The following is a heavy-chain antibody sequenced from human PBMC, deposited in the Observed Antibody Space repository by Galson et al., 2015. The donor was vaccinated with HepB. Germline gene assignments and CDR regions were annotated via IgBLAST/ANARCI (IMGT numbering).Heavy chain of an antibody. CDR2: IYHSGST. CDR1: GDSVSSNY. J-gene: IGHJ4*02. V-gene: IGHV4-59*02. CDR3: ARWSAAGLN. Sequence: ETLSLTCTVSGDSVSSNYWTWIRQPPGKGLEWIGYIYHSGSTKNNPSLRSRVTTSIDTTKNQFSLKLSSVTAADTAVYYCARWSAAGLNWGQGTLVTVSS. D-gene: IGHD6-13*01.